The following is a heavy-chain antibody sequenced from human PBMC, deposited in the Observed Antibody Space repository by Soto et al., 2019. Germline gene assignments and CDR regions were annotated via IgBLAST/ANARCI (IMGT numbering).Heavy chain of an antibody. CDR2: ISYDGSNK. D-gene: IGHD6-19*01. J-gene: IGHJ3*02. CDR3: AKDLGSGWHYDASDI. CDR1: GFTFSSYG. V-gene: IGHV3-30*18. Sequence: GGSLRLSCAASGFTFSSYGMHWVRQAPGKGLEWVAVISYDGSNKYYADSVKGRFTISRDNSKNTLYLQMNSLRAEDTAVYYCAKDLGSGWHYDASDIWGQGTMVTVSS.